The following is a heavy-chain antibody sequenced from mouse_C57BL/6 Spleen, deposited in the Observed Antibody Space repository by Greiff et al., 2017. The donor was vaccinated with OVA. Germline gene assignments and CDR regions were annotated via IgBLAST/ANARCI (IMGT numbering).Heavy chain of an antibody. V-gene: IGHV1-52*01. CDR3: ARGSLYYYGSAWFAY. Sequence: VQLQQPGAELVRPGSSVKLSCKASGYTFTSYWMHWVKQRPIQGLEWIGNIDPSDSETHYNQKFKDKATLTVDKSSSTAYMQLSSLTSEDSAVYYCARGSLYYYGSAWFAYWGQGTLVTVSA. J-gene: IGHJ3*01. CDR1: GYTFTSYW. CDR2: IDPSDSET. D-gene: IGHD1-1*01.